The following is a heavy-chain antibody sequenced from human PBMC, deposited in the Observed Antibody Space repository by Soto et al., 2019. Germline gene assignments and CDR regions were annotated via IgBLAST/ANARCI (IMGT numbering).Heavy chain of an antibody. CDR2: INAGNGNT. CDR1: GYTFTSYA. V-gene: IGHV1-3*01. Sequence: ASVKVSCKASGYTFTSYAMHWVRQAPGQRLEWMGWINAGNGNTKYSQKFQGRVTITRDTSASTAYMELSSLRSEDTAVYYCAREGGWSSSSSYFDYWGQGTLVTSPQ. J-gene: IGHJ4*02. CDR3: AREGGWSSSSSYFDY. D-gene: IGHD6-6*01.